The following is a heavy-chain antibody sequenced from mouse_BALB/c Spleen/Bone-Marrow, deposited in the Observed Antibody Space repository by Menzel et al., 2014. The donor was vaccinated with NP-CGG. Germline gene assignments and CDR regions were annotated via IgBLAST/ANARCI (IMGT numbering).Heavy chain of an antibody. V-gene: IGHV14-4*02. J-gene: IGHJ2*01. CDR1: GLNIKDYY. D-gene: IGHD2-10*02. Sequence: EVQLQQSGAELVRSGASVKLSCTASGLNIKDYYMHWVKQRPEQGLEWIGWIDPENGDTEYAPKFQGKATMTADTSSNTAYLQLSSLTSEDTAVYYCNEGYGNYGYWGQGTTLTVSS. CDR3: NEGYGNYGY. CDR2: IDPENGDT.